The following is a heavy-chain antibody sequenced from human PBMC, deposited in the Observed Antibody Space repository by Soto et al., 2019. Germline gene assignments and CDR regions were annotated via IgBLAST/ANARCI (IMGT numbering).Heavy chain of an antibody. CDR1: GGSFSGYY. J-gene: IGHJ4*02. CDR2: INHSGST. Sequence: SETLSLTCAVYGGSFSGYYWSWIRQPPGKGLEWIGEINHSGSTNYNPSLKSRVTISVDTSKNQFSLKLSSVTAADTAVYYCAKGATTVTHYFDYWGQGTLVTVSS. CDR3: AKGATTVTHYFDY. V-gene: IGHV4-34*01. D-gene: IGHD4-17*01.